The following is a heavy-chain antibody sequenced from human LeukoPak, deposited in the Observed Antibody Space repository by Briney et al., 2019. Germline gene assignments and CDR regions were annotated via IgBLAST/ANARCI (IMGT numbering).Heavy chain of an antibody. D-gene: IGHD5-18*01. V-gene: IGHV1-2*02. J-gene: IGHJ4*02. Sequence: ASVTVSCKASGYTFTGYYMHWVRQAPGQGLEWMGWINPNSGGTNYAQKFQGRVTMTRDTSISTAYMELSRLRSDDTAVYYCARVFSVLVYSSGSADYWGQGTLVTVSS. CDR1: GYTFTGYY. CDR3: ARVFSVLVYSSGSADY. CDR2: INPNSGGT.